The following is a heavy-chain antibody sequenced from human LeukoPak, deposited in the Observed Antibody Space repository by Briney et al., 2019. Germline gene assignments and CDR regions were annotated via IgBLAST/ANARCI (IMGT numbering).Heavy chain of an antibody. CDR3: ARHASGWAHLFDY. CDR1: GGSFSGYY. CDR2: INHSGST. Sequence: PSETLSLTCAVYGGSFSGYYWSWIRQPPGKGLEWIGEINHSGSTNYNPSLKSRVTISVDTSKNQFSLKLSSVTAADTAVYYCARHASGWAHLFDYWGQGTLVTVSS. J-gene: IGHJ4*02. D-gene: IGHD6-19*01. V-gene: IGHV4-34*01.